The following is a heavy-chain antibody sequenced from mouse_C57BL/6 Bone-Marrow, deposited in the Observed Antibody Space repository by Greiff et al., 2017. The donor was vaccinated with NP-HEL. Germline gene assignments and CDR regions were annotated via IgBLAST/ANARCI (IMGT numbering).Heavy chain of an antibody. J-gene: IGHJ2*01. CDR1: GYTFTSYW. CDR2: IDPSDSYT. V-gene: IGHV1-69*01. Sequence: QLPGAELVMPGASVKLSCKASGYTFTSYWMHWVKQRPGQGLEWIGEIDPSDSYTNYNQKFKGKSTLTVDKSSSTAYMQLSSLTSEDSAVYYCARRTGTDFDYWGQGTTLTVSS. D-gene: IGHD4-1*01. CDR3: ARRTGTDFDY.